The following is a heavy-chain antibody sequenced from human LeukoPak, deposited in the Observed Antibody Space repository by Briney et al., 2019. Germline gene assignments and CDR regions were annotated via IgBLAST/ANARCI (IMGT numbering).Heavy chain of an antibody. Sequence: GGSLRLSCAASGFTFSSYWMSWVRQAPGKGLEWVANIKQDGSEKYYVDSVKGRFTISRDNAKNSLYLQMNSLRAEDTAVYYCARGSGIAVAGTAANDAFDIWGQGTMVTVSS. V-gene: IGHV3-7*01. J-gene: IGHJ3*02. D-gene: IGHD6-19*01. CDR2: IKQDGSEK. CDR3: ARGSGIAVAGTAANDAFDI. CDR1: GFTFSSYW.